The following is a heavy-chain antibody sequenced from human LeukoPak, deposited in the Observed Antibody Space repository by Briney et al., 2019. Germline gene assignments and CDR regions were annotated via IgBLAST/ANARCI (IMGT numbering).Heavy chain of an antibody. J-gene: IGHJ4*02. CDR2: INPNSGGT. CDR3: ARGDPVADTSDFDY. CDR1: GYSFTSNG. V-gene: IGHV1-2*02. Sequence: ASVKVSCKASGYSFTSNGISWVRQAPGQGLEWMGWINPNSGGTNYAQKFQGRVTMTRDTSISTAYMELSRLRSDDTAVYYCARGDPVADTSDFDYWGQGTLVTVSS. D-gene: IGHD6-19*01.